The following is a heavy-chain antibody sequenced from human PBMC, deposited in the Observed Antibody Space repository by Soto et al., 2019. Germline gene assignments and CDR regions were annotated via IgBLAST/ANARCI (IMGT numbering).Heavy chain of an antibody. CDR3: ARDRLIVVVPAALEGTFFDY. J-gene: IGHJ4*02. Sequence: QVQLVQSGAEVKKPGASVKVSCKASGYTFTSYYMHWVRQAPGQGLEWMRIINPSGGSTSYAQKFQGRVTMTRDTSTSTVYMELSSLRSEDTAVYYCARDRLIVVVPAALEGTFFDYWGQGTLVTVSS. V-gene: IGHV1-46*03. D-gene: IGHD2-2*01. CDR2: INPSGGST. CDR1: GYTFTSYY.